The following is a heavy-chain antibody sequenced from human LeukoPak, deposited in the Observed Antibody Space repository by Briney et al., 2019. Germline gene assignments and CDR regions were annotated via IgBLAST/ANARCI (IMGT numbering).Heavy chain of an antibody. CDR3: ARDDGDV. V-gene: IGHV3-7*01. CDR2: INEDGSGK. Sequence: GGSLRLTCVSSGFTFSNYWMKWVRQAPGKGLEWVASINEDGSGKFSVGSVKDRITISRDNTRNSLDLQINSLTVEDTAIYYCARDDGDVWGTGTTVTVSS. J-gene: IGHJ6*04. CDR1: GFTFSNYW.